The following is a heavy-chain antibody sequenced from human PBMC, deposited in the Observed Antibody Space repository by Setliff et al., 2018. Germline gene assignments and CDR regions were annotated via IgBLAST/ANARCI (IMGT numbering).Heavy chain of an antibody. CDR1: GFTFNTYA. CDR2: ISDTALGI. Sequence: GGSLRLSCAASGFTFNTYAMSWVRQPPGKGLEWVSSISDTALGIYYADSVRVRFTISRDNSKKTLYLQMNSLRAEDTAIYYCAKDVVGYSSTWPKRDYFDSWGQGTLVTVSS. CDR3: AKDVVGYSSTWPKRDYFDS. J-gene: IGHJ4*02. D-gene: IGHD6-13*01. V-gene: IGHV3-23*01.